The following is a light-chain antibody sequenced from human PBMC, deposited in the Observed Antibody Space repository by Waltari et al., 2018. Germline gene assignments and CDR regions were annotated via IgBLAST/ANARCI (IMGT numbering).Light chain of an antibody. Sequence: QSALTQPASVSGSPGQSITISCTGTSSDIWGYNRVSWYQQFPGRAPELIIYEVTKRPSGVSTRFSGSKSGSTASLTISGVQAEDEADYYCCSYGTGSTYVFGTGTKVTV. CDR3: CSYGTGSTYV. CDR2: EVT. CDR1: SSDIWGYNR. V-gene: IGLV2-23*02. J-gene: IGLJ1*01.